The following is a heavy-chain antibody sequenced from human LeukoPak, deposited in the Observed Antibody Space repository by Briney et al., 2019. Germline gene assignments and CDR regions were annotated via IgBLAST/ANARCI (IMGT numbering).Heavy chain of an antibody. CDR2: ISSSSSTT. D-gene: IGHD1-26*01. CDR3: ARGQWELLTGSDY. V-gene: IGHV3-48*04. CDR1: GFTFSTFS. Sequence: TGGSLRLSCAASGFTFSTFSMNWVRQAPGKGPEWVSYISSSSSTTYYADSVKGRFTISRDNAKNSLYLQMNSLRAEDTAVYYCARGQWELLTGSDYWGQGTLVTVSS. J-gene: IGHJ4*02.